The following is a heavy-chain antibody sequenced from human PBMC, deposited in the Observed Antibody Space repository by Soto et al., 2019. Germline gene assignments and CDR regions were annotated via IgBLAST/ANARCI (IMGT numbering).Heavy chain of an antibody. D-gene: IGHD3-16*01. V-gene: IGHV1-69*13. CDR1: GGSCGSSA. Sequence: GASVKVSCKASGGSCGSSAISWVRQAPAQGLEWMGEIIPVFDKANYAQNFQGRLTITADEPTGTVFMQLSSLRSEDTAVYFCARLRRDWGDAFDLWGLGTLVTVSS. J-gene: IGHJ3*01. CDR3: ARLRRDWGDAFDL. CDR2: IIPVFDKA.